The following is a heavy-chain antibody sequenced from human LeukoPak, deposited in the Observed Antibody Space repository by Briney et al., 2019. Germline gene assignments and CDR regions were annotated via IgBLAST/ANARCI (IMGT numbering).Heavy chain of an antibody. V-gene: IGHV4-39*01. Sequence: SETLSLTCTVSGGSISSSSYYWGWIRQPPGKGLEWIGSIYYSGSTYYNPSLKSRVTISVDTSKNQFSLKLSSVTAADTAVYYCARRTYGGNSEVDYWGQGTLVTVSS. D-gene: IGHD4-23*01. CDR1: GGSISSSSYY. J-gene: IGHJ4*02. CDR2: IYYSGST. CDR3: ARRTYGGNSEVDY.